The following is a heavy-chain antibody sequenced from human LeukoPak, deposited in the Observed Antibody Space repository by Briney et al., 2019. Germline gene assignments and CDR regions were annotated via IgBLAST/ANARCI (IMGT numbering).Heavy chain of an antibody. CDR2: IYYSGST. V-gene: IGHV4-31*11. J-gene: IGHJ4*02. D-gene: IGHD3-22*01. CDR3: ARDHSSGYSPLDY. CDR1: GGTLSSGGYY. Sequence: PSRTLSLTCAVSGGTLSSGGYYWSWMRQHPGKGLEWVGYIYYSGSTYYNPSLKSRVTISVNTSKNQFSLKLSSVTAADTAVYYCARDHSSGYSPLDYWGQGTLVTVSS.